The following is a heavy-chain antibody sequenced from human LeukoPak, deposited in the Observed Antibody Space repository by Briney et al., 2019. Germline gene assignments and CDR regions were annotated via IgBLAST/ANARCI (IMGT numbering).Heavy chain of an antibody. CDR1: GYTFTGYY. CDR3: AREYCGSIRCYYYFDY. D-gene: IGHD2-2*01. V-gene: IGHV1-2*06. J-gene: IGHJ4*02. CDR2: INPDSGGT. Sequence: ASVKVSCKASGYTFTGYYMHWVRQAPGQGLEWMGRINPDSGGTNYAQKFQGRVTMTRDTSISTAYMELSRLRSDDTAVYYCAREYCGSIRCYYYFDYWGQGTLVTVSS.